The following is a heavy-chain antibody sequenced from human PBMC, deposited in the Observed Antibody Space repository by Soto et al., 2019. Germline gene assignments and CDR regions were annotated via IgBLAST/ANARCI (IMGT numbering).Heavy chain of an antibody. CDR1: GGSISNSSYY. D-gene: IGHD5-12*01. Sequence: SETLXLTCTVSGGSISNSSYYWGWIRQPPGKGLEWIGSIYYSGSTYYNPSLKSRVTISVDTSKNQFCLKLSSVTAADTAVYYCARHIGTYDPFDYWGQGTLVTVSS. V-gene: IGHV4-39*01. CDR2: IYYSGST. J-gene: IGHJ4*02. CDR3: ARHIGTYDPFDY.